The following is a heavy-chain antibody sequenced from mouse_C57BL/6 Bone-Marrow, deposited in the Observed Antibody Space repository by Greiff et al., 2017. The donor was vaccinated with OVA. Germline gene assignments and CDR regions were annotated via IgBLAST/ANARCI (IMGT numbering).Heavy chain of an antibody. CDR2: IRNKANNHAT. CDR3: WFAY. J-gene: IGHJ3*01. D-gene: IGHD1-3*01. CDR1: GFTFSDAW. V-gene: IGHV6-6*01. Sequence: EVKVEESGGGLVQPGGSMKLSCAASGFTFSDAWMDWVRQSPEKGLEWVAEIRNKANNHATYYAESVTGRFTISRDDSHSRVYLQRNSLRAEDTGSVISWFAYWGQGTLVTVSA.